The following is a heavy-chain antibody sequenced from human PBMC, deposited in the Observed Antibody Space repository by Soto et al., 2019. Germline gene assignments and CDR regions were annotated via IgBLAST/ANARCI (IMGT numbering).Heavy chain of an antibody. V-gene: IGHV4-30-2*01. CDR2: IYVSGNT. CDR3: ARASAIAHWFFDL. CDR1: GGSISSGGARSSNSYS. J-gene: IGHJ2*01. D-gene: IGHD2-21*02. Sequence: QLQLQESGSGLVKPSQTLSLTCAVSGGSISSGGARSSNSYSWNWIRQPPGKGLEWIGSIYVSGNTYYSPSLKSRDSISVDRSKNQFSLNLSSVTAADTAVYYCARASAIAHWFFDLWGRGTQATVSS.